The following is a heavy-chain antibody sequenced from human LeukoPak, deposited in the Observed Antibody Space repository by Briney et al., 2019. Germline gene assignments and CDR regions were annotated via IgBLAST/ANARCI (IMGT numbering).Heavy chain of an antibody. CDR2: ISAYNGNT. V-gene: IGHV1-18*01. CDR3: ARGEAYCGGDCYSYFDY. D-gene: IGHD2-21*02. J-gene: IGHJ4*02. CDR1: GYTFTSYG. Sequence: GASVKVSCKASGYTFTSYGISWVRQAPGQGLEWMGWISAYNGNTNYAQKLQGRVTITADESTSTAYMELSSLRSEDTAVYYCARGEAYCGGDCYSYFDYWGQGTLVTVSS.